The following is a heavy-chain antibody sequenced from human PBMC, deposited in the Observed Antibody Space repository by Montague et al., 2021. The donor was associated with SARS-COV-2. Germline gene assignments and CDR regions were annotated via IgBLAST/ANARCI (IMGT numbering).Heavy chain of an antibody. J-gene: IGHJ6*02. D-gene: IGHD4-17*01. Sequence: TLSLTCTVSGGSIRSGSYYWSWIRQPARKGLEWIGRIYSSGSTNYNPSLKSRVTMSVDTSKNQFSLKVSSVTAADTAVYYCARDYGDYSYYYGLDVWGQGTTATVSS. V-gene: IGHV4-61*02. CDR3: ARDYGDYSYYYGLDV. CDR1: GGSIRSGSYY. CDR2: IYSSGST.